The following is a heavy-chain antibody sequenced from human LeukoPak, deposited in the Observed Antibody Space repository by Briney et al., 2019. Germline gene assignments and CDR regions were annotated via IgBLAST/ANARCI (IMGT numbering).Heavy chain of an antibody. CDR3: ARGRSDDFCSGHYYMDI. CDR1: GGSFSGYY. V-gene: IGHV4-34*01. D-gene: IGHD3-3*01. J-gene: IGHJ6*03. CDR2: INHSGST. Sequence: SETLSLNCAVYGGSFSGYYWSWIRQPLGKGLEWIGEINHSGSTNSNPSLKSGVTITVDTSKNTFSLQLSSVTAEDTAEYYCARGRSDDFCSGHYYMDICGKGTTVTVSS.